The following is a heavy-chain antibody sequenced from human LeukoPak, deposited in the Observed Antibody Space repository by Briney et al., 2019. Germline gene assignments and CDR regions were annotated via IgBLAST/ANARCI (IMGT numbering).Heavy chain of an antibody. Sequence: PSETLSLTCTVSGGSTTTSYWNWIRQPPGKGLEWIGLIYYSGTTNYNPSLKSRVTMSIDTSKNQFSLRLTSVTAADTAVYYCVKGYSGSFYGHFHYWGQGTPVTVSS. V-gene: IGHV4-59*01. CDR3: VKGYSGSFYGHFHY. D-gene: IGHD1-26*01. J-gene: IGHJ4*02. CDR2: IYYSGTT. CDR1: GGSTTTSY.